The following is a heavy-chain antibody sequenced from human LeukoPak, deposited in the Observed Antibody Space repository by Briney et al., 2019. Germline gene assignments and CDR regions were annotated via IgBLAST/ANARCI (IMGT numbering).Heavy chain of an antibody. D-gene: IGHD3-9*01. V-gene: IGHV1-18*01. CDR1: GYTFTSYG. CDR3: ARDRSPVLRYFDWLLLDY. CDR2: ISAYNGNT. Sequence: ASVKVSCKASGYTFTSYGISWVRQAPGQGLEWMGWISAYNGNTNYAQKLQGRVTMTTDTSTSTAYMELRSLRSDDTAVYYCARDRSPVLRYFDWLLLDYWGQGTLVTVSS. J-gene: IGHJ4*02.